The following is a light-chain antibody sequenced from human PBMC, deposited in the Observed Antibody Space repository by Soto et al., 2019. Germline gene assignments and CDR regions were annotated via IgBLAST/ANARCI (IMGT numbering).Light chain of an antibody. J-gene: IGKJ2*01. V-gene: IGKV3-11*01. CDR3: QQRSNWLYT. CDR1: QSVSSY. CDR2: DAS. Sequence: EIVLTQSPANLYLSPGERATISYRASQSVSSYLAWYQQKPGQAPRLLIYDASNRATGIPARFSGSGSGTDFTLTISSLEPEDFAVYYCQQRSNWLYTFGQGTKLEIK.